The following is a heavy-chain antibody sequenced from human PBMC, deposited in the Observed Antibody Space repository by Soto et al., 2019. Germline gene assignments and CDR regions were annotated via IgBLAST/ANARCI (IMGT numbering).Heavy chain of an antibody. CDR3: ATGRYFDWLPEDY. CDR2: INPSGGST. J-gene: IGHJ4*02. CDR1: GYTFTSYG. V-gene: IGHV1-46*01. D-gene: IGHD3-9*01. Sequence: ASVKVSCKASGYTFTSYGISWVRQAPGQGLEWMGIINPSGGSTSYAQKFQGRVTMTRDTSTSTVYMELSSLRSEDTAVYYCATGRYFDWLPEDYWGQGTLVTVSS.